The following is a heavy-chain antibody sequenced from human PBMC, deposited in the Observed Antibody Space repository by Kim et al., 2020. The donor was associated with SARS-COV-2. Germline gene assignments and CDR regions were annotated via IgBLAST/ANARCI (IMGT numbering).Heavy chain of an antibody. CDR3: AILRGVTHRSFDY. Sequence: ADSVKGRFTITRDNAKNSLYLQMNSLRAEDTAVYYCAILRGVTHRSFDYWGQGTLVTVSS. J-gene: IGHJ4*02. V-gene: IGHV3-11*06. D-gene: IGHD2-21*02.